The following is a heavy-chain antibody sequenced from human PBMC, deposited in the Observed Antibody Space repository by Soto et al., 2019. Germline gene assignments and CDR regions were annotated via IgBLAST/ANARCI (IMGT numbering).Heavy chain of an antibody. J-gene: IGHJ4*02. V-gene: IGHV1-69*01. CDR2: IIPIFGTA. CDR1: GGTFSSYA. Sequence: QVQLVQSGAEVKKPGSSVKVSCKASGGTFSSYAISWVRQAPGQGLEWMGGIIPIFGTANYAQKFQGRVTITADESTTTAYMKLSSLRSEDTAVYYCARWVLGSYGCKEYYFDYWGQGTLVTVSS. CDR3: ARWVLGSYGCKEYYFDY. D-gene: IGHD4-17*01.